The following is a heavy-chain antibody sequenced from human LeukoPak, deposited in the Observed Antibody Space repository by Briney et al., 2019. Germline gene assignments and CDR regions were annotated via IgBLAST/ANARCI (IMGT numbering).Heavy chain of an antibody. Sequence: PSETLSLTCTVSGGSISSGGYYWSWIRQPPGKGLEWIGYIYHSGSTYYNPSLKSRVTISVDRSKNQFSLKLSSVTAADTAVYYCASPGPAPAGAFDIWGQGTMVTVSS. J-gene: IGHJ3*02. D-gene: IGHD2-15*01. CDR3: ASPGPAPAGAFDI. V-gene: IGHV4-30-2*01. CDR2: IYHSGST. CDR1: GGSISSGGYY.